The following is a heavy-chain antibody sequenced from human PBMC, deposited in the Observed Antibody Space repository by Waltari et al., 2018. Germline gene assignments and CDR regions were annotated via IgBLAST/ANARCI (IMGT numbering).Heavy chain of an antibody. V-gene: IGHV3-15*01. J-gene: IGHJ4*02. CDR3: TTDRGIAVRPLFDY. D-gene: IGHD6-6*01. CDR2: IKSKTDGGTT. CDR1: GFTFSNAW. Sequence: EVQLVESGGGLVKPGGSLRLSCAASGFTFSNAWMTWVRQAPGKGLEWVGRIKSKTDGGTTDYAAPVKGRFTISRDDSKNTLCLQMNSLKTEDTAVYYCTTDRGIAVRPLFDYWGQGTLVTVSS.